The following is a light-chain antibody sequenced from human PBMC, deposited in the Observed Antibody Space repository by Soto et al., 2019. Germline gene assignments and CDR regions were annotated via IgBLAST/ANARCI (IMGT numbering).Light chain of an antibody. Sequence: QSALTQPASVSGSPGQSITISCTGTSSDVGGYNYVSWYQQHPGKAPKLMISDVSNRPSGFSNRFSGSKSGNTASLTISGLQAEDEADYYCSSYTSSHVVFGGGTKLTVL. J-gene: IGLJ2*01. CDR1: SSDVGGYNY. CDR3: SSYTSSHVV. V-gene: IGLV2-14*01. CDR2: DVS.